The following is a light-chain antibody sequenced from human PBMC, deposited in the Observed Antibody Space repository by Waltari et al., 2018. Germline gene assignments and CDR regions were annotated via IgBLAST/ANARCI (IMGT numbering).Light chain of an antibody. CDR1: SSDVVGYIF. V-gene: IGLV2-14*01. CDR2: EVN. Sequence: QSALTQPASVSGSPGQSITISCTGTSSDVVGYIFASWYQVHPGKVPKLIIYEVNRRPSGVSNRFAGSKSGNTASLTISGLQAEDEADFYCSSYASSGTLVFGSGTKVTVL. J-gene: IGLJ1*01. CDR3: SSYASSGTLV.